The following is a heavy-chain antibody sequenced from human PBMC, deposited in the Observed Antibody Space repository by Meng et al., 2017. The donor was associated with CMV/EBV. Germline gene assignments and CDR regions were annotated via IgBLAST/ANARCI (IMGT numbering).Heavy chain of an antibody. CDR1: GFSLSTSGMC. Sequence: SGPPLVTPTQTLTLTCTFSGFSLSTSGMCVSWVRQPPGKALEWLALIDWDDDKYYSTSLKTRLTISKDTSKNQVVLTMTNIDPVDTATYYCARIRGYCSSTSCYYYFDYWGQGTLVTVSS. CDR2: IDWDDDK. V-gene: IGHV2-70*20. CDR3: ARIRGYCSSTSCYYYFDY. J-gene: IGHJ4*02. D-gene: IGHD2-2*01.